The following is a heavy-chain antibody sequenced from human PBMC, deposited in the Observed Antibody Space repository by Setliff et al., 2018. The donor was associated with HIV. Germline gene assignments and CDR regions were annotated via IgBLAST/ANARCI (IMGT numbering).Heavy chain of an antibody. CDR1: GYSFTDYY. Sequence: ASVKVSCKASGYSFTDYYIHWVRQAPGQGLEWMGWINPKSDGTNYAQKFQGWITMTRDTSISTAYMELSRLRSDDTAVYYCARMDIVATPGDYYYGMDVWGQGTTVTVSS. J-gene: IGHJ6*02. D-gene: IGHD5-12*01. V-gene: IGHV1-2*04. CDR2: INPKSDGT. CDR3: ARMDIVATPGDYYYGMDV.